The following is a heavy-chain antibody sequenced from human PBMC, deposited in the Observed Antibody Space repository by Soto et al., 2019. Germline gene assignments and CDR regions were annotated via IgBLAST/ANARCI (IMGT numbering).Heavy chain of an antibody. CDR1: GYTFTSYY. D-gene: IGHD3-10*01. CDR2: INPSGGST. J-gene: IGHJ3*02. Sequence: QVQLVQSGAEVKKPGASVKVSCKASGYTFTSYYMHWVRQAPGQGLEWMGIINPSGGSTSYAQKFQGIVTMTRDTSTSTVYMELSSLRSEDTAVYYCARGDGSGSYSFIPPDAFDIWGQGTMVTVSS. V-gene: IGHV1-46*03. CDR3: ARGDGSGSYSFIPPDAFDI.